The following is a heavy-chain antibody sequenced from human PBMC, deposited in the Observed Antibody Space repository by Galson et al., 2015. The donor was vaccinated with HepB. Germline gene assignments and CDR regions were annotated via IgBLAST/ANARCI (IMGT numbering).Heavy chain of an antibody. CDR3: ARASTITGYTFDN. V-gene: IGHV3-72*01. J-gene: IGHJ4*02. Sequence: GLEWVGRTRNKANSYTTEFAASVKGRFTISRDDSKNSLFLQMNSLKTEDTAVYYCARASTITGYTFDNWGQGTLVTVSS. D-gene: IGHD2/OR15-2a*01. CDR2: TRNKANSYTT.